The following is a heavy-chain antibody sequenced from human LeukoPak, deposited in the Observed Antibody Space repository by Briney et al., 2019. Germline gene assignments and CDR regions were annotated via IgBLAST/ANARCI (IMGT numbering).Heavy chain of an antibody. CDR3: AREGDWLFPRTDWYFDL. CDR1: GFTFSSYS. D-gene: IGHD3-9*01. CDR2: ISSSSSTI. Sequence: GGSLRLSCAASGFTFSSYSMIWVRQAPGKGLEWVSYISSSSSTIYYADSVKGRFTISRDNAKNSLYLLMNSLRAEDTAVYYCAREGDWLFPRTDWYFDLWGRGTLVTVSS. V-gene: IGHV3-48*01. J-gene: IGHJ2*01.